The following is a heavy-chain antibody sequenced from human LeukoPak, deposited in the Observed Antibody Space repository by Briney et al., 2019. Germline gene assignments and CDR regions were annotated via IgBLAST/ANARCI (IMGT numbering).Heavy chain of an antibody. V-gene: IGHV3-30*02. J-gene: IGHJ4*02. Sequence: TGGSLRLSCAASGFTFSSYGVHWVRQAPGKGLEWVAFIRYDGSNKYYADSVKGRFTISRDNSKSTLYLQMNSLRAEDTAVYYCAKDRLVGRGVYFDYWGQGTLVTVSS. CDR2: IRYDGSNK. CDR3: AKDRLVGRGVYFDY. CDR1: GFTFSSYG. D-gene: IGHD1-26*01.